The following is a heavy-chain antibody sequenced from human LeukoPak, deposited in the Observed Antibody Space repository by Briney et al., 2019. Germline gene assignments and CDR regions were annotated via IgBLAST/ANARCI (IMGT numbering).Heavy chain of an antibody. D-gene: IGHD1-1*01. CDR3: AGSGYSAFDI. Sequence: PGGSLRLSCAASGFTFSSYSMNWVRQPPGKGLEWIGEINHSGSTNYNPSLKSRVTISVDTSKNQFSLKLGSVTAADTAVYYCAGSGYSAFDIWGQGTMVTVSS. CDR1: GFTFSSYS. J-gene: IGHJ3*02. V-gene: IGHV4-34*08. CDR2: INHSGST.